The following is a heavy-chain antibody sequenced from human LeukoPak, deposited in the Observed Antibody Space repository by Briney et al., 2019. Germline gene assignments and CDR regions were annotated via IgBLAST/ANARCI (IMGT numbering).Heavy chain of an antibody. CDR3: ARGAYSSAWYTFYYYGMDV. CDR1: GGSISNYY. V-gene: IGHV4-59*01. CDR2: IYYSGST. Sequence: SETLSLTCTVSGGSISNYYWSWIRQPPGKGLEWIGYIYYSGSTNHNPSLKSRVTISVDSSKNKFSLKLSSVTAADTAVYYCARGAYSSAWYTFYYYGMDVWGQGTTVTV. J-gene: IGHJ6*02. D-gene: IGHD6-19*01.